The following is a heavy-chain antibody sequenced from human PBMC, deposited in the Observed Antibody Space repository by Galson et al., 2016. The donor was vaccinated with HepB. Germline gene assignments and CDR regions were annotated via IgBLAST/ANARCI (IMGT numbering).Heavy chain of an antibody. V-gene: IGHV1-69*13. J-gene: IGHJ3*02. CDR1: GGTFSSNV. D-gene: IGHD6-13*01. CDR2: IIPMFGTA. CDR3: ARGGSIAAAGAVPFDI. Sequence: SVKVSCKASGGTFSSNVISWVRQAPGQGLEWMGGIIPMFGTANFAQKFQGRVTITADDSTSTAYMELSSLRSEDTAVYYCARGGSIAAAGAVPFDIWGQGTMVIVSS.